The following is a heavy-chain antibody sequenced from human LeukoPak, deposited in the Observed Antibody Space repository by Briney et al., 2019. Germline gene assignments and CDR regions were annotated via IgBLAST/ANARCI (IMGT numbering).Heavy chain of an antibody. J-gene: IGHJ6*03. CDR3: ARGMDHYQYYYMDV. D-gene: IGHD2-8*01. CDR2: INPNSGGT. CDR1: GYTFTGYY. Sequence: WASVKVSCKASGYTFTGYYMHWVRQAPGQGLEWMGWINPNSGGTNYAQKFQGRVTMTRDTSISTAYMELSRLRSDDTAVYYCARGMDHYQYYYMDVWGKGTTVTVSS. V-gene: IGHV1-2*02.